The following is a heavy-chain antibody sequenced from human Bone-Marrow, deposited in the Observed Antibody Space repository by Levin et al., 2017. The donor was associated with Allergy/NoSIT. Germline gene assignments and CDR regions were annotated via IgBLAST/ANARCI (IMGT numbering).Heavy chain of an antibody. CDR1: DYSITSCYY. CDR2: IYHSGGTT. Sequence: SETLSLTCTVSDYSITSCYYWGCIRQFPGKGLEWIASIYHSGGTTFYNPSLKSRVTISIDRSKNQFPLKLSSVTAADTAVYYCTRDRGAGTEGFDFWGQGSLVTVSS. J-gene: IGHJ4*02. D-gene: IGHD6-19*01. CDR3: TRDRGAGTEGFDF. V-gene: IGHV4-38-2*02.